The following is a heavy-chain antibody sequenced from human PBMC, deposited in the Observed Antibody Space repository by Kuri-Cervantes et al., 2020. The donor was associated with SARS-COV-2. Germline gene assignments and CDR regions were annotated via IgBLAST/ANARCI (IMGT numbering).Heavy chain of an antibody. CDR1: GGSISSGSYY. Sequence: SETLSLTCTVSGGSISSGSYYWSWIRQPAGKGLEWIGRIYTSGSTNYNPSLKSRVTISVDTSKNQFSLKLTSVTAADTAVYYCARGTGDLDQWGQGTLVTVSS. CDR3: ARGTGDLDQ. CDR2: IYTSGST. J-gene: IGHJ5*02. D-gene: IGHD7-27*01. V-gene: IGHV4-61*02.